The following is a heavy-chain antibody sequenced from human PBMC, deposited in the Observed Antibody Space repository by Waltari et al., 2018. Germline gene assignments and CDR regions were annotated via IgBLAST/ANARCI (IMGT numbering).Heavy chain of an antibody. CDR3: ARGGSSSGDAFDI. D-gene: IGHD6-6*01. J-gene: IGHJ3*02. CDR1: GGSISSSSYY. Sequence: QLQLQESGPGLVKPSETLSLTCTVSGGSISSSSYYWGWLRQPPGKGLEWIGSIYYSGSTYYNPSLKSRVTISVDTSKNQFSLKLSSVTAADTAVYYCARGGSSSGDAFDIWGQGTMDTVSS. V-gene: IGHV4-39*07. CDR2: IYYSGST.